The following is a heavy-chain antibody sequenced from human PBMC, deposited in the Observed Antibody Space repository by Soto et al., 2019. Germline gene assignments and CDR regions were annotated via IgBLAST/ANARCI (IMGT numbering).Heavy chain of an antibody. V-gene: IGHV4-4*07. J-gene: IGHJ4*02. CDR1: GGSISSYY. Sequence: PSETLSLTCTVSGGSISSYYWSRIRQPAGKGLEWIGRIYTSGSTNYNPSLKSRVTMSVDTSKNQFSLKLSSVTAADTAVYYCARASFRDTAVVMDYWGQGTLVTVSS. D-gene: IGHD5-18*01. CDR3: ARASFRDTAVVMDY. CDR2: IYTSGST.